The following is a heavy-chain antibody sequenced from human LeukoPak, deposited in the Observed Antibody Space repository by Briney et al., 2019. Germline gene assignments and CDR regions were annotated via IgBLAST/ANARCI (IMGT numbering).Heavy chain of an antibody. CDR3: ARGPRYGESGYDLGPY. V-gene: IGHV1-2*02. CDR2: INPNSGGS. J-gene: IGHJ4*02. CDR1: GYTFTSYY. Sequence: ASVKVSCKASGYTFTSYYIHWMRQAPGQGLEWVGWINPNSGGSHYARRFQGRVTVISDTSINTAYMELTSLTTDDTAVYYCARGPRYGESGYDLGPYWGQGTLVTVSS. D-gene: IGHD5-12*01.